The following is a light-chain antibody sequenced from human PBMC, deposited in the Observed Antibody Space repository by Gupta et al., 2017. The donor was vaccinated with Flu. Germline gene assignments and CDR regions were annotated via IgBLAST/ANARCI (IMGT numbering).Light chain of an antibody. CDR3: AVWDDSLRGRV. CDR2: RND. CDR1: RSSIGTNS. J-gene: IGLJ3*02. V-gene: IGLV1-47*01. Sequence: QSVLTQPHSTYGPPGQRVPLSCSGSRSSIGTNSVPWYQQLPGTAPKLLIYRNDQRPSGVPDRFSGSKSGTSASLAISGLRSDDEAYYYCAVWDDSLRGRVFGGGTNLIVL.